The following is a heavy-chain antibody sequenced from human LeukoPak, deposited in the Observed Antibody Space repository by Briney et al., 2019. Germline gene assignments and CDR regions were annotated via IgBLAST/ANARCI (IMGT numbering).Heavy chain of an antibody. CDR3: ATITIFGVEYYYGMDV. CDR1: GFTVSSNF. D-gene: IGHD3-3*01. Sequence: PGGSLRLSCAASGFTVSSNFMNWVRQAPGKGLEWVSVIYSSGNTYYADSVKGRFTISRDQSKNTVFLQMNSLRAEDTAVYYCATITIFGVEYYYGMDVWGQGTTVTVSS. CDR2: IYSSGNT. V-gene: IGHV3-66*01. J-gene: IGHJ6*02.